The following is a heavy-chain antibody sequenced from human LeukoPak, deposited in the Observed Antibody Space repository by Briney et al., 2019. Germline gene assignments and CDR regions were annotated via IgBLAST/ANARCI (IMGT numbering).Heavy chain of an antibody. Sequence: ETLSLTCAVSGGSISSSSYYWGWIRQPPGTGLEWVSFITTSSNARYYADSVKGRFTISRDNAKNSLYLQMNSLRDEDTAVYYCVRVRPSNDFDSWGQGTLVTVSS. J-gene: IGHJ4*02. V-gene: IGHV3-48*02. CDR2: ITTSSNAR. CDR1: GGSISSSS. CDR3: VRVRPSNDFDS. D-gene: IGHD4-11*01.